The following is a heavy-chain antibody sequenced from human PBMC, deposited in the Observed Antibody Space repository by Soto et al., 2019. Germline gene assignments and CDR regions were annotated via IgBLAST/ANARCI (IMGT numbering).Heavy chain of an antibody. CDR1: GGSFSGYY. J-gene: IGHJ5*02. CDR2: INHSGST. D-gene: IGHD3-3*01. Sequence: PSETLSLTYAVYGGSFSGYYWSWIRQPPGKGLEWIGEINHSGSTNYNPSLKSRVTISVDTSKNQFSLKLSSVTAADTAVYYCARIRIGFWSGYYWFDPWGQGTLVTVSS. CDR3: ARIRIGFWSGYYWFDP. V-gene: IGHV4-34*01.